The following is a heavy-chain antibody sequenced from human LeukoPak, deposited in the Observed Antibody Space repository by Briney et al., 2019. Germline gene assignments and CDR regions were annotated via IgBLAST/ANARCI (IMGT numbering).Heavy chain of an antibody. CDR2: IYYSGST. CDR1: GGSISGYY. V-gene: IGHV4-59*08. Sequence: SETLSLICTVSGGSISGYYWSWIRQPPGKGLEWIGHIYYSGSTNYNPSLKSRVTISVDTSKNQFSLKMTSVTAADTAVYYCVRHPWRMGSRDYNFDDWGQGTLVTVSS. D-gene: IGHD3-16*01. CDR3: VRHPWRMGSRDYNFDD. J-gene: IGHJ4*02.